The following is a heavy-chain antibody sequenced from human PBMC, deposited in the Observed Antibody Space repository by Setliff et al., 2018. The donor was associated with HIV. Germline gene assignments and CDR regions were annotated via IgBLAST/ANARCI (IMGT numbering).Heavy chain of an antibody. CDR2: ISGSGGTT. CDR1: GFTFSSYA. CDR3: ARDLLVVRVVVSAVGIGAFDI. D-gene: IGHD2-21*01. V-gene: IGHV3-23*01. J-gene: IGHJ3*02. Sequence: HPGGSLRLSCTASGFTFSSYAMSWVRQAPGKGLEWVSVISGSGGTTYYSDSVKGRFTISRDNSKNTMYLQMNSVRPEDTAVYYCARDLLVVRVVVSAVGIGAFDIWGQGTMVTVSS.